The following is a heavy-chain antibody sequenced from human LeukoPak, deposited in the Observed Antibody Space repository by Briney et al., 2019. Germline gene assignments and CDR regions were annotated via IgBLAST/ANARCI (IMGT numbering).Heavy chain of an antibody. V-gene: IGHV1-46*01. D-gene: IGHD1-26*01. J-gene: IGHJ3*02. Sequence: ASVKVSCKASGCTFTSYYMHWVRQAPGQGLEWMGIINPSGGSTSYAQKFQGRVTMTRDTSTSTVYMELSSLRSEDTAVYYCARDLADHNYNSGSYGGIAFDIWGQGTMVTVSS. CDR2: INPSGGST. CDR3: ARDLADHNYNSGSYGGIAFDI. CDR1: GCTFTSYY.